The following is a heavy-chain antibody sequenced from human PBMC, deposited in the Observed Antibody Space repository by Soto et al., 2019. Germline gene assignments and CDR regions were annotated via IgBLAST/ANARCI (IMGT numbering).Heavy chain of an antibody. J-gene: IGHJ4*02. CDR1: GFTFTNYW. V-gene: IGHV3-74*01. CDR3: GSVFEY. Sequence: VQLVESGGGLVRPGGSLRLSCAVSGFTFTNYWMHWVRQAPGKGLVWVSRINNDGSGTSYADSVKGRFTISRDNAKNTLYLPVDSLRAEDTAVYFCGSVFEYWGQGTLVTVSS. CDR2: INNDGSGT.